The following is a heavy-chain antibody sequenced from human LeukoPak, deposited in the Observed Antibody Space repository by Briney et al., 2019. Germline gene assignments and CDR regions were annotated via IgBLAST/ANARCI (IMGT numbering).Heavy chain of an antibody. D-gene: IGHD3-10*01. Sequence: GGSLRLSCAASGFTFSSYGMHWVRQAPGKGLEWVAVISYDGSNKYYADSAKGRFTISRDNSKNTLYLQMNSLRAEDTAVYYCAKDKYYYGSGSSEGYFDYWGQGTLVTVSS. CDR3: AKDKYYYGSGSSEGYFDY. J-gene: IGHJ4*02. CDR1: GFTFSSYG. CDR2: ISYDGSNK. V-gene: IGHV3-30*18.